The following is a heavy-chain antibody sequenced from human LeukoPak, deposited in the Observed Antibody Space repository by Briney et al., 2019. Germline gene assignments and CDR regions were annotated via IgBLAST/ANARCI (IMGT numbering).Heavy chain of an antibody. CDR1: GGSISSSSYY. D-gene: IGHD6-19*01. V-gene: IGHV4-39*07. J-gene: IGHJ4*02. CDR2: IYYSGST. CDR3: ARGWYYVDY. Sequence: SETLSLTCTVSGGSISSSSYYWGWIRQPPGKGLEWIGSIYYSGSTYYNPSLKSRVTISVDTSKNQFSLKLSSVTAADTAVYYCARGWYYVDYWGQGTLVTVYS.